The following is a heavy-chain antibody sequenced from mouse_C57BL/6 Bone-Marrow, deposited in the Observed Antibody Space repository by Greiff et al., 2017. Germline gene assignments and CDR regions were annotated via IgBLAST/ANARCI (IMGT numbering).Heavy chain of an antibody. CDR1: GFTFTDYY. Sequence: EVKLMESGGGLVQPGGSLSLSCAASGFTFTDYYMSWVRQPPGKALEWLGFIRNKANGYTTEYSASVKGRFTISRDNSQSILYRQMNALRAEDSSTYYCARSGRYFDYWGQGTTLTVSS. CDR3: ARSGRYFDY. V-gene: IGHV7-3*01. CDR2: IRNKANGYTT. J-gene: IGHJ2*01.